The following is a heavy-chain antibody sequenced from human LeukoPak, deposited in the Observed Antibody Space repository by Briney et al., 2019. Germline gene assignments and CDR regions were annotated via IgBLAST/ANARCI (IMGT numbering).Heavy chain of an antibody. D-gene: IGHD5-12*01. CDR3: AKSVGYSFGY. V-gene: IGHV3-23*01. J-gene: IGHJ4*02. Sequence: GGSLRLSCAASGFTFSSYDMSWVRQAPGKGLERVSAISGSGGSTYYADSVKGRFTISRDNSKNTLYLQMNSLRAEDTAVYYCAKSVGYSFGYWGQGTLVTVSS. CDR1: GFTFSSYD. CDR2: ISGSGGST.